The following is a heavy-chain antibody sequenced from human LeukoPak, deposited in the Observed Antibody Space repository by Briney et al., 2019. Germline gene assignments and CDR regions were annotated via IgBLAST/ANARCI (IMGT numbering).Heavy chain of an antibody. V-gene: IGHV3-66*01. CDR1: GFTVSSNY. CDR3: AREDYDYVWGSYRPTGWFDP. Sequence: GGSLRLSCAASGFTVSSNYMSWVRQAPGKGLEWVSVIYSGGSTYYADSVKGRFTISRDNSKNTLYLQMNSLRAEDTAVYYCAREDYDYVWGSYRPTGWFDPWGQGTLVTVSS. CDR2: IYSGGST. J-gene: IGHJ5*02. D-gene: IGHD3-16*02.